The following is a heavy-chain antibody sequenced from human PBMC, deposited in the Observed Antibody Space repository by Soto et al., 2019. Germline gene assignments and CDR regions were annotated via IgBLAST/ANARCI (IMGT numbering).Heavy chain of an antibody. J-gene: IGHJ6*02. CDR1: GGTFNSYA. CDR2: IIPISGTA. CDR3: ARSQGSSTSLEIYYYYYYGMDV. Sequence: QVQLVQSGAEVKKPGSSVKVSCKASGGTFNSYAISWVRQAPGQGLEWMGGIIPISGTANYAQKFQGSVTITADESTSTAYMELSSLRSEDTAVYYCARSQGSSTSLEIYYYYYYGMDVWGQGTTVTVSS. V-gene: IGHV1-69*01. D-gene: IGHD2-2*01.